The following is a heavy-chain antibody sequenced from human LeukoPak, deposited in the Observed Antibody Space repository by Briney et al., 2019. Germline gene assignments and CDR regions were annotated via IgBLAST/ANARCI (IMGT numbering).Heavy chain of an antibody. V-gene: IGHV3-23*01. J-gene: IGHJ6*02. CDR1: GFTFSSYA. Sequence: PGGSLRLSCAASGFTFSSYAMSWVRQAPGKGLEWVSAISGSGGSTCYADSVKGRFTISRDNSKNTLYLQMNSLRAEDTAVYYCAKEIDVYYYYAMDVWGQGTTVTVSS. CDR2: ISGSGGST. CDR3: AKEIDVYYYYAMDV.